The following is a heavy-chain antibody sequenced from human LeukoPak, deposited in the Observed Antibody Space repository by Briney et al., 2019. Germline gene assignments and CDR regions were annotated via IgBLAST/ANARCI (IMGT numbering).Heavy chain of an antibody. CDR1: GDSIRIYY. CDR3: ARDTAGYCSGGSCYPNWFDP. Sequence: SETLSLTCTVSGDSIRIYYWSWIRQPPGKGLEWIGYIYYSGSTNYNPSLKSRVTISVDKSKNQFSLKLSSVTAADTAVYYCARDTAGYCSGGSCYPNWFDPWGQGTLVTVSS. J-gene: IGHJ5*02. CDR2: IYYSGST. D-gene: IGHD2-15*01. V-gene: IGHV4-59*12.